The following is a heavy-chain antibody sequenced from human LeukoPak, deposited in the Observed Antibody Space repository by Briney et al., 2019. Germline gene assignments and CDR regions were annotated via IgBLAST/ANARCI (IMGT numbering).Heavy chain of an antibody. V-gene: IGHV3-23*01. CDR2: ISAGGAT. J-gene: IGHJ5*02. D-gene: IGHD1-26*01. CDR3: ARLMGSGWFDP. Sequence: TGGSLRLSCAASGFTFSSYSMGWVRQAPGKGLEWVSGISAGGATYYADSVKGRFTISRHNSENTLYLQMNSLSADDTAVYYCARLMGSGWFDPWGQGTLVTVFS. CDR1: GFTFSSYS.